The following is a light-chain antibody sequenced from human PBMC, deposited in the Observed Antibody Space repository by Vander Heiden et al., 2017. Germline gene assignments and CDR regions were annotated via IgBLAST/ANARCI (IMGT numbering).Light chain of an antibody. CDR3: QQRSNWPT. CDR1: QSGSRD. J-gene: IGKJ3*01. CDR2: DAS. Sequence: EIVLTQSPATLSLSPGERATLSCRASQSGSRDLAWYQQKPGQAPRLLVYDASNRATGIPARFSGSGSGTDFTLTISSLEPEDFAVYYCQQRSNWPTFGPGTKVDIK. V-gene: IGKV3-11*01.